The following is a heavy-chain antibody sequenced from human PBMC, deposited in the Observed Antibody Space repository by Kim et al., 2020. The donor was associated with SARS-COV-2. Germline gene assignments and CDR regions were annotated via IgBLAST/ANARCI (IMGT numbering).Heavy chain of an antibody. Sequence: GGSLRLSCTASGFTFTNYWMTWVRQAPGKGLEWVATTKSDGSEKYYLDSVKGRFTITRDTAKNSLYLQMNSLRAEDTAIYYCARDPESSTFYDFWSGYYALDHWGQGTLVTVSS. D-gene: IGHD3-3*01. J-gene: IGHJ4*02. V-gene: IGHV3-7*01. CDR2: TKSDGSEK. CDR3: ARDPESSTFYDFWSGYYALDH. CDR1: GFTFTNYW.